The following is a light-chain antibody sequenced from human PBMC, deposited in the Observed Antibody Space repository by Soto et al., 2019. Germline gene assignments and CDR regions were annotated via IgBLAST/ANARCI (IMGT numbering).Light chain of an antibody. CDR1: QTVRNNY. CDR2: GAS. J-gene: IGKJ1*01. V-gene: IGKV3-20*01. CDR3: QQYGSSPWT. Sequence: VLTHSPGTLSLSPGERATLSCRASQTVRNNYLAWYQQKPGQAPRLLIYGASSRATGIPDRFSGSGSGTDFTLTISRLEPEDFAVYYCQQYGSSPWTFGQGTKVDIK.